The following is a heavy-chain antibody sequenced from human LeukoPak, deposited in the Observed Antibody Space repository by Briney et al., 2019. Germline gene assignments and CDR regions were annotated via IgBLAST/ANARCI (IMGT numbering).Heavy chain of an antibody. Sequence: GGSLRLSCAASGFTFSSYAMSWVRQAPGKGLEWVSAISGSGGSTYYADSVKGRFTISRDNSKNTLYLQMNSLRAEDTAAYYCAKDRGYGSGSYPDYWGQGTLVTVSS. V-gene: IGHV3-23*01. CDR3: AKDRGYGSGSYPDY. D-gene: IGHD3-10*01. J-gene: IGHJ4*02. CDR1: GFTFSSYA. CDR2: ISGSGGST.